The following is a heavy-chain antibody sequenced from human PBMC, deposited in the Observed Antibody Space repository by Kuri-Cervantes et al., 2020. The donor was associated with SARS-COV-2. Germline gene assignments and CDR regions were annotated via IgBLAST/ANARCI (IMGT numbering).Heavy chain of an antibody. CDR3: TTGCSSTSCYRGVGYYYMDV. D-gene: IGHD2-2*02. J-gene: IGHJ6*03. CDR2: IKSKTDGGTT. V-gene: IGHV3-15*01. CDR1: GFTFDDYG. Sequence: ETLSLTCAASGFTFDDYGMSWVRQAPGKGLEWVGRIKSKTDGGTTDYAAPVKGRFTISRDDSKNTLYLQMNSLKTEDTAVYYCTTGCSSTSCYRGVGYYYMDVWGKGTTVTVSS.